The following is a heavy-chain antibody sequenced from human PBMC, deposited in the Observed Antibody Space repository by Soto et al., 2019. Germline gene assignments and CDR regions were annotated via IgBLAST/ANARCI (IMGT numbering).Heavy chain of an antibody. V-gene: IGHV3-7*01. D-gene: IGHD3-3*01. J-gene: IGHJ1*01. CDR3: ARVYSTYYAFWSGYAISRSAGPGC. Sequence: LRLSCAASGFTFSSYWMSWVRQAPGKGLEWVANIKQDGSEKYYVDSVKGRFTISRDNAKNSLYLQMNSLRAEDTAVYYCARVYSTYYAFWSGYAISRSAGPGCWGQGTLVTVSS. CDR1: GFTFSSYW. CDR2: IKQDGSEK.